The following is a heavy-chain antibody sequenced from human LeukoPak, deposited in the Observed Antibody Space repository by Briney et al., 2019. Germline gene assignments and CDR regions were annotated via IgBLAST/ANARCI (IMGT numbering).Heavy chain of an antibody. CDR2: IYPGDSDT. CDR3: ARRGYCGGGTCYSFDY. CDR1: GYTFTTYW. D-gene: IGHD2-15*01. J-gene: IGHJ4*02. V-gene: IGHV5-51*01. Sequence: GESLKISCKGSGYTFTTYWIGWVRQMLGKGLEWMGIIYPGDSDTRYNPSFQGQITISADKSISTASLQWSSLKASDTAMYYCARRGYCGGGTCYSFDYWGQGALVTVSS.